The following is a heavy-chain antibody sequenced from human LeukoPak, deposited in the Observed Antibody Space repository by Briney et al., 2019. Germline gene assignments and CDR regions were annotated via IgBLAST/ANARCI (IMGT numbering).Heavy chain of an antibody. J-gene: IGHJ4*02. D-gene: IGHD4-17*01. Sequence: PGGSLRLSCAASGFTFSSYSMNWVRQAPGKGLEWVSYISSGGSIIYYTDSVRGRFTISRDNAKNSLYLQMNSLRAEDTAVYYCARDSTVTTDRNFDYWGQGTLVTVSS. CDR3: ARDSTVTTDRNFDY. V-gene: IGHV3-48*01. CDR1: GFTFSSYS. CDR2: ISSGGSII.